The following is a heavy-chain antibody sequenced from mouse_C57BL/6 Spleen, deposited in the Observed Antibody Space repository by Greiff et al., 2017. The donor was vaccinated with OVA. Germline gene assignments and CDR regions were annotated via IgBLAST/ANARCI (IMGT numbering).Heavy chain of an antibody. CDR1: GFTFSDYG. J-gene: IGHJ2*01. V-gene: IGHV5-17*01. CDR2: ISSGSSTI. CDR3: ASLNLYYFDY. D-gene: IGHD1-3*01. Sequence: EVNVVESGGGLVKPGGSLKLSCAASGFTFSDYGMHWVRQAPEKGLEWVAYISSGSSTIYYADTVKGRFTISRDNAKNTLFLQMTSLRSEDTAMYYCASLNLYYFDYWGQGTTLTVSS.